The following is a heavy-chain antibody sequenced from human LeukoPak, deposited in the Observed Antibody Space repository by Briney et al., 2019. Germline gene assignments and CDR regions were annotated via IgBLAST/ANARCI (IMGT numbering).Heavy chain of an antibody. CDR1: GGSISSYY. Sequence: SETLSLTCTVSGGSISSYYWSWIRQPPGKGLEWIGYIYYSGSTNYNPSLKSRVTISVDTSKNQFSLNLSSVTAADTAVYYCARGYSGSPINWFDPWGQGTLVTVSS. V-gene: IGHV4-59*01. J-gene: IGHJ5*02. D-gene: IGHD6-6*01. CDR3: ARGYSGSPINWFDP. CDR2: IYYSGST.